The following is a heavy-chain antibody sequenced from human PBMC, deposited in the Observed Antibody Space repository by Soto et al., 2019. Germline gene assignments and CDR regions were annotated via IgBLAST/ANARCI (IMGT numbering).Heavy chain of an antibody. CDR3: ARWGMDYYDSSGYPL. D-gene: IGHD3-22*01. Sequence: QVQLQESGPGLVKPSQTLSLTCTVSGGSISSGDYYWSWIRQPPGKGLEWIGYIYYSGSTYYNPSLKSRVTISVDTSKNQFSLKLSSVTAADTAVYYCARWGMDYYDSSGYPLWGQGTLVTVSS. CDR1: GGSISSGDYY. CDR2: IYYSGST. V-gene: IGHV4-30-4*01. J-gene: IGHJ4*02.